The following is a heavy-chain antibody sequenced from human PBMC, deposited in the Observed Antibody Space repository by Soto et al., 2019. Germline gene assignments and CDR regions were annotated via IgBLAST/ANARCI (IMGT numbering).Heavy chain of an antibody. D-gene: IGHD2-8*01. CDR2: ISPYDGDR. CDR3: ARVRGFCTNGVCTDGFDP. Sequence: ASVKVSCKASGYTFANYGISWVRQAPGQGLEWMGWISPYDGDRNFAQKFQGRITMTTDTLTNTVYMELRSLRSDDTAVFYCARVRGFCTNGVCTDGFDPWGQGTLVTVSS. CDR1: GYTFANYG. J-gene: IGHJ5*02. V-gene: IGHV1-18*04.